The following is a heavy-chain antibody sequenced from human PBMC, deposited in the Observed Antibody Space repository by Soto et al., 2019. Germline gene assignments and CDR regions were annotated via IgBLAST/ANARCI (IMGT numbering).Heavy chain of an antibody. CDR1: GYTFTSYY. J-gene: IGHJ5*02. V-gene: IGHV1-46*01. Sequence: EASVKVSCKASGYTFTSYYMHWVRQAPGQGLEWMGIINPSGGSTSYAQKFQGRVTMTRDTSTSTVYMELSSLRSEDTAVYYCARDPQLLWFGDLWFDPWGQGNLVTVSS. CDR2: INPSGGST. D-gene: IGHD3-10*01. CDR3: ARDPQLLWFGDLWFDP.